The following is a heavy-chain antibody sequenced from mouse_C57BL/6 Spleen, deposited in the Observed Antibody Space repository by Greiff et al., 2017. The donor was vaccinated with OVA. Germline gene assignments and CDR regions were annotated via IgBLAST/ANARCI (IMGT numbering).Heavy chain of an antibody. CDR2: INPSTGGT. Sequence: VQLQQSGPELVKPGASVKISCKASGYSFTGYYMNWVKQSPEKSLEWIGEINPSTGGTTYNQKFKAKATLTVDNSSSTAYRQLKSLTSEDSAVYDCARGSYYYGSSLYYSMDYWGQGTSVTVSS. V-gene: IGHV1-42*01. D-gene: IGHD1-1*01. J-gene: IGHJ4*01. CDR1: GYSFTGYY. CDR3: ARGSYYYGSSLYYSMDY.